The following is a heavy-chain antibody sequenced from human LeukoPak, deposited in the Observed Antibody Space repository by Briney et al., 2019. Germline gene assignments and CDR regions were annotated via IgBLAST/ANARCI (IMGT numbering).Heavy chain of an antibody. Sequence: SETLSLTCSVYGGSFSGYYWSWIRHPPGKELEWIGEITHTGRTNYNPFLKSRDTIYTVTSKNHLSLKLISVTAANSAVSYCGRGDVFTSWSKVDYWGQGTLVTVSS. CDR1: GGSFSGYY. CDR2: ITHTGRT. V-gene: IGHV4-34*01. D-gene: IGHD6-13*01. J-gene: IGHJ4*02. CDR3: GRGDVFTSWSKVDY.